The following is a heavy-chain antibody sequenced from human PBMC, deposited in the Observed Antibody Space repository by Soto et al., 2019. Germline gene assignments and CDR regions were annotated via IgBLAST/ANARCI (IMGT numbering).Heavy chain of an antibody. V-gene: IGHV3-7*04. Sequence: EVQLVESGGNLVQPGGSLRLSCAASGFTFSNCWMSWVRQAPGKGLEWVANIKQDGREKYYVDSVKGRFTISRDNAKNSLYLQMNSLRAEDTAVYYCARYSNTVVPFDYWGQGTLVTVSS. CDR2: IKQDGREK. J-gene: IGHJ4*02. CDR1: GFTFSNCW. CDR3: ARYSNTVVPFDY. D-gene: IGHD4-17*01.